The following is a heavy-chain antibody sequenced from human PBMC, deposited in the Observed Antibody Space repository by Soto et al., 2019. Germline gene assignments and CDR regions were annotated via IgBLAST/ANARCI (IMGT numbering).Heavy chain of an antibody. V-gene: IGHV3-48*01. CDR1: GFTFSTYS. Sequence: GGSLRLSCAASGFTFSTYSMTWVRQAPGKGLEWVSYIGSSSTTVFYADSVKGRFTISRDNAKNLLYLQMNSLRAEDTAIYYCARVHVQQLFGYYYYYMDVWGKGTTVTVSS. D-gene: IGHD6-13*01. CDR3: ARVHVQQLFGYYYYYMDV. J-gene: IGHJ6*03. CDR2: IGSSSTTV.